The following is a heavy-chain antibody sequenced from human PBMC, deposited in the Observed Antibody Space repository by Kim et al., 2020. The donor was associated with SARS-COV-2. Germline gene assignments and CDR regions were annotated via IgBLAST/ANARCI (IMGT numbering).Heavy chain of an antibody. Sequence: SETLSLTCAVYGGSFSGYYWSWIRQPPGKGLEWIGEINHSGSTNYNPSLKSRVTISVDTSKNQFSLKLSSVTAADTAVYYCARDSSSWYRNDAFDIWGQGKMVTVSS. D-gene: IGHD6-13*01. J-gene: IGHJ3*02. CDR3: ARDSSSWYRNDAFDI. CDR1: GGSFSGYY. V-gene: IGHV4-34*01. CDR2: INHSGST.